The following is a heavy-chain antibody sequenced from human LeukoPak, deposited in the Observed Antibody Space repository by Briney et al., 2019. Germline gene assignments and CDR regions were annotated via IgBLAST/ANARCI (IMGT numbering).Heavy chain of an antibody. D-gene: IGHD4-17*01. CDR3: ATGENDYGDYFDY. J-gene: IGHJ4*02. Sequence: GGSLRLSCAASGFTFSDYYMNWNRQTPGKGLEWVSYISSTGNTIYYADSVKGRFTISRDNAKNSLYLQMNSLRAEDTAIYYCATGENDYGDYFDYWGQGTLVTVSS. CDR1: GFTFSDYY. CDR2: ISSTGNTI. V-gene: IGHV3-11*01.